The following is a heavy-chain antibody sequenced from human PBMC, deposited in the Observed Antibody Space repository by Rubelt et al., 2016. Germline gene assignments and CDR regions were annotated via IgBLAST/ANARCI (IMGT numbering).Heavy chain of an antibody. CDR3: ARQRQEVDTAVALDY. Sequence: EVQLLESGGGVVQPGGSLRLSCAASGFTFSSYAMSWVRQAPGKGLEWVSGISGSGGNTYYADSVKGRFTISRDNAKNSLYLQMNSLRAEDTAVYYCARQRQEVDTAVALDYWGQGTLVTVSS. CDR1: GFTFSSYA. D-gene: IGHD5-18*01. CDR2: ISGSGGNT. J-gene: IGHJ4*02. V-gene: IGHV3-23*01.